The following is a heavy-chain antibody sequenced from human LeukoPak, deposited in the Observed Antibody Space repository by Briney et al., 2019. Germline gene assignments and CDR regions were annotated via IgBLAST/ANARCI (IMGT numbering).Heavy chain of an antibody. D-gene: IGHD4/OR15-4a*01. CDR3: ARDLWGWGSDYLDY. Sequence: ASVKVSCKASGYAFTDYYVHWVRLVPGQGLEWMGRISPNSGDTNYAEKFRGRVTMARDTSINTVYMEMSSLRSDDTAVYYCARDLWGWGSDYLDYWGQGTLVTVSS. CDR2: ISPNSGDT. V-gene: IGHV1-2*06. CDR1: GYAFTDYY. J-gene: IGHJ4*02.